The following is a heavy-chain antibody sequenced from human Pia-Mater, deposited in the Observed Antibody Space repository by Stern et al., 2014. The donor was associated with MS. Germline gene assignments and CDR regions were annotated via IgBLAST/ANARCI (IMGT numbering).Heavy chain of an antibody. J-gene: IGHJ1*01. CDR3: ARPSNSGLFLHH. Sequence: VQLVQSGAEVKKPGESLKIYCKGSGYKFTTYWIAWVRQMPGRGLEWMGLIYPGDSQTRYSPSFQGHVTMSADTSISTAFLQWSSLKASDTAIYYCARPSNSGLFLHHWGQGTLVTVSS. V-gene: IGHV5-51*01. D-gene: IGHD6-19*01. CDR1: GYKFTTYW. CDR2: IYPGDSQT.